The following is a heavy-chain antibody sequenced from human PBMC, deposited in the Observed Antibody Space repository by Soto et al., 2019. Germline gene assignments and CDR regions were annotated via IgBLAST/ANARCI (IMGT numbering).Heavy chain of an antibody. V-gene: IGHV4-30-4*08. D-gene: IGHD7-27*01. CDR2: IYEGERT. J-gene: IGHJ4*02. CDR1: GGSVSSADWN. Sequence: QVQLQESGPGLVKPSQTLSLTCTVSGGSVSSADWNWSWTRQTPGKGLEWIGHIYEGERTYSNPSLMSPVIISLDTPKNLFSLNLKSRTAADTGVYCCTRGPAGDKVDFWGQGHLVIVSS. CDR3: TRGPAGDKVDF.